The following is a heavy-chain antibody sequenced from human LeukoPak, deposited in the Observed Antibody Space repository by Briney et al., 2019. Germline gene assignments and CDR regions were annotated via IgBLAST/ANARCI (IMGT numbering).Heavy chain of an antibody. CDR3: ARESIVAAGTGGFDY. CDR2: IIPIFGTA. Sequence: GASVKVSCKASGGTFSSYAISWVRQAPGQGLEWMGGIIPIFGTASYAQKFQGRVTITADESTSTAYMELSSLRSEDTAVYYCARESIVAAGTGGFDYWGQGTLVTVSS. D-gene: IGHD6-13*01. V-gene: IGHV1-69*13. J-gene: IGHJ4*02. CDR1: GGTFSSYA.